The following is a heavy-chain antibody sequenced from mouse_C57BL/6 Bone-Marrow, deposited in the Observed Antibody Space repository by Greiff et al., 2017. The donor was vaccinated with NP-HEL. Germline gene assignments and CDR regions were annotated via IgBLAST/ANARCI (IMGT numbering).Heavy chain of an antibody. V-gene: IGHV5-16*01. CDR1: GFTFSDYY. J-gene: IGHJ1*03. D-gene: IGHD2-4*01. CDR2: INYDGSST. CDR3: ARDRRADDYHWYFDV. Sequence: EVKVVESEGGLVQPGSSMKLSCTASGFTFSDYYMAWVRQVPEKGLEWVANINYDGSSTYYLDSLKSRFIIPRDNAKNILYLQMSSLKSEDAATYYCARDRRADDYHWYFDVWGTGTTVTVSS.